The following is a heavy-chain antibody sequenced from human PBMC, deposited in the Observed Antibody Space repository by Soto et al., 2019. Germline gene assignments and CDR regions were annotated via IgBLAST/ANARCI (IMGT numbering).Heavy chain of an antibody. CDR1: GGSVTTGSYN. CDR2: IFFTGIT. Sequence: QVQLQEPGPGLVRPSETLSLTCTVSGGSVTTGSYNWGWIRRPPGKGLEWIGNIFFTGITHYNPSLDNRVTMSVDTSQNQFSLTVTSVPAADTAVYYCARDGHGMDVWGQVTTVTVSS. CDR3: ARDGHGMDV. J-gene: IGHJ6*02. V-gene: IGHV4-61*01.